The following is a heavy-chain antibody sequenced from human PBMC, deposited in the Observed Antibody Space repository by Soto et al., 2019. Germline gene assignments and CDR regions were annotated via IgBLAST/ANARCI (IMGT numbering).Heavy chain of an antibody. Sequence: SETLSLTCSVSGGSVSNKTYYWSWIRQPPGKRLEWIGYVYYSGTTNYNPSLKSRVTISVDLSKNQFSLKLSSVTAADAAVYYCARITYGYNYFDYWGRGTQVTVSS. CDR3: ARITYGYNYFDY. CDR1: GGSVSNKTYY. V-gene: IGHV4-61*01. CDR2: VYYSGTT. D-gene: IGHD4-17*01. J-gene: IGHJ4*02.